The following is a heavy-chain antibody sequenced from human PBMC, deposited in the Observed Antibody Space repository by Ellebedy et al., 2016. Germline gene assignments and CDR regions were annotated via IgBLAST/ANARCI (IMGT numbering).Heavy chain of an antibody. V-gene: IGHV3-66*01. CDR2: IYAGGST. CDR3: ARDLHWYGMDV. Sequence: GESLKISCVVSGFSVSSNYLSWVRQAPGKGLEWVSVIYAGGSTFYADSVKGRFTISRDNSKNTLYLQMNSLRADDTAIYYCARDLHWYGMDVWGQGTSVTVSS. CDR1: GFSVSSNY. D-gene: IGHD1-1*01. J-gene: IGHJ6*02.